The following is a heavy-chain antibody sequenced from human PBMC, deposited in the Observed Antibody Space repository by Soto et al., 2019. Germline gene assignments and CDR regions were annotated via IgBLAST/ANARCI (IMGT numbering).Heavy chain of an antibody. J-gene: IGHJ4*02. V-gene: IGHV4-4*07. Sequence: SETLSLTCKVSGGSITSYRWSWIRQSAGKGLEWIGRINTSGNTHYNSSLKSRVTVSIDTSQNQFFLTVTSVTAADSAVYYCARESGDNWDYEAYWGQGTPVTVSS. D-gene: IGHD1-7*01. CDR1: GGSITSYR. CDR3: ARESGDNWDYEAY. CDR2: INTSGNT.